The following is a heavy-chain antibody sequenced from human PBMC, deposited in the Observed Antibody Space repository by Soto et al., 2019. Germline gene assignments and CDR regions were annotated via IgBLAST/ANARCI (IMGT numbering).Heavy chain of an antibody. Sequence: GASVKVSCKASGGTFSSYAISWVRQAPGQGLEWMGGIIPIFGTANYAQKFQGRVTITADESTSTAYMELSSLRSEDTAVYYCARGSGYLFIGAAPPGASDIWGQGTMVTVSS. CDR3: ARGSGYLFIGAAPPGASDI. V-gene: IGHV1-69*13. D-gene: IGHD3-22*01. CDR2: IIPIFGTA. J-gene: IGHJ3*02. CDR1: GGTFSSYA.